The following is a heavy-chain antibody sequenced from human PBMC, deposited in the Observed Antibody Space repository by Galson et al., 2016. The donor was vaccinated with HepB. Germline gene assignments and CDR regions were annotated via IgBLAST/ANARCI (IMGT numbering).Heavy chain of an antibody. V-gene: IGHV3-23*01. CDR3: AKDGAIYGSCNSTSCSSYSDY. CDR1: GFTFSNYA. CDR2: ISSYTGTT. J-gene: IGHJ4*02. Sequence: SLRLSCAASGFTFSNYAMSWVRQAPGKGLEWVSVISSYTGTTDYADSVKGRFTISRDNSKNTLFLQMNSLRAEDTAIYYCAKDGAIYGSCNSTSCSSYSDYWGQGTLVTVSS. D-gene: IGHD2-2*01.